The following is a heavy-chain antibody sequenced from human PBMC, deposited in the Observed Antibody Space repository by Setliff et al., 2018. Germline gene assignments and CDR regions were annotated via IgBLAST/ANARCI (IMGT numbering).Heavy chain of an antibody. J-gene: IGHJ3*02. CDR3: TRAPLTTNRRGAFDI. Sequence: SETLSLTCSVSGGSISGYYWSWIRQPAGKGLEWIGDIFYSGSTNYNPSLKSRVTISVDTSKNQFSLNLNSVTAADTAVYYCTRAPLTTNRRGAFDIWGQGTLVTVSS. CDR1: GGSISGYY. V-gene: IGHV4-59*12. CDR2: IFYSGST. D-gene: IGHD4-17*01.